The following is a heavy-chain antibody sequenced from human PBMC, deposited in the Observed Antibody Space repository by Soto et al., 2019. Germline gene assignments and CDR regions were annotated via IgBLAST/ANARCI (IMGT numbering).Heavy chain of an antibody. D-gene: IGHD2-15*01. CDR2: IYYSGST. V-gene: IGHV4-39*01. CDR3: ARHGLVVAAQDYFDY. Sequence: QLQLQESGPGLVKPSETLSLTCTVSGGSISSSGYYWGWIRQPPGKGLEWIGSIYYSGSTYYNPSLKSRVTISVDTSKNQFSLKLSSVTAADTAVYYCARHGLVVAAQDYFDYWGQGTLVTVSS. J-gene: IGHJ4*02. CDR1: GGSISSSGYY.